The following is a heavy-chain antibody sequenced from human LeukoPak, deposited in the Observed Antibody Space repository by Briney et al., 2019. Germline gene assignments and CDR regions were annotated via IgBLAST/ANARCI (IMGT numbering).Heavy chain of an antibody. Sequence: SETLSLTCTVSGGSISSSSSYWDWIRQPPGKGLEWIGTIYYSGRTYYSPSLKSRVTMSVDPSNNQFSLNLRSVTAADAAVYYCARRRYYDGSGYLEWGQGTLLSVSS. CDR1: GGSISSSSSY. D-gene: IGHD3-22*01. CDR3: ARRRYYDGSGYLE. CDR2: IYYSGRT. V-gene: IGHV4-39*01. J-gene: IGHJ1*01.